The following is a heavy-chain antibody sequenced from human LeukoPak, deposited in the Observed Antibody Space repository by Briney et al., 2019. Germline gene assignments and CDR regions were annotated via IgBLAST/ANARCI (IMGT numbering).Heavy chain of an antibody. CDR3: ARTPARLVPAAISVDY. Sequence: PGGSLRLSCAASGFTFSSYWMHWVRQAPGKGLVWVSRINTDGSSTSYADSVKGRFTISRDNAKNTLYLQMNSLRAEDTAVYYCARTPARLVPAAISVDYWGQGTLVTVSS. J-gene: IGHJ4*02. D-gene: IGHD2-2*01. CDR1: GFTFSSYW. V-gene: IGHV3-74*01. CDR2: INTDGSST.